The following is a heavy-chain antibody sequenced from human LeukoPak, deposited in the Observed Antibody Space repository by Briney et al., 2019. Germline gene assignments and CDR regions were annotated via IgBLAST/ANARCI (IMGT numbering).Heavy chain of an antibody. CDR3: ARADSGSYYSNYYYYMDV. CDR1: GGSISSYY. CDR2: IYYTGST. V-gene: IGHV4-59*01. Sequence: SETLSLTCTVSGGSISSYYWSWIRQPPGKGLEWIGYIYYTGSTNYNPSLKSRVTISVDTSKNQFSLKLSSVTAADTAVYYCARADSGSYYSNYYYYMDVWGKGTTVTVSS. J-gene: IGHJ6*03. D-gene: IGHD1-26*01.